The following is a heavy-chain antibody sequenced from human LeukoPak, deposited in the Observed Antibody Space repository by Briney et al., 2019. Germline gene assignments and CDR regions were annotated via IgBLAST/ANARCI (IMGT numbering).Heavy chain of an antibody. D-gene: IGHD3-22*01. J-gene: IGHJ6*03. CDR1: GGSISSYY. CDR2: IYYSGST. V-gene: IGHV4-59*01. CDR3: AREADYYDSSGYYGNYYYYMDA. Sequence: PSETLSLTCTVSGGSISSYYWSWIRQPPGKGLEWIGYIYYSGSTNYNPSLKSRVTISVDTSKNQFSLMLTSVTAADTAVYYCAREADYYDSSGYYGNYYYYMDAWGKGTTVTVSS.